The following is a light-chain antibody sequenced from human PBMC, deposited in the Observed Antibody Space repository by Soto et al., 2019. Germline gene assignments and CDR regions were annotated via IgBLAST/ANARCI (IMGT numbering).Light chain of an antibody. Sequence: DIVMTQTPLSSPVTLGQPASISCRSSQSLLHSDGSTYLSWLHQRPGQPPRLLIYKVSSRFSGVPDRFSGSGAGTDFTLKISRVEAEDVGVYYCMQATPFPFTFGPGTKVDIK. CDR2: KVS. V-gene: IGKV2-24*01. CDR3: MQATPFPFT. J-gene: IGKJ3*01. CDR1: QSLLHSDGSTY.